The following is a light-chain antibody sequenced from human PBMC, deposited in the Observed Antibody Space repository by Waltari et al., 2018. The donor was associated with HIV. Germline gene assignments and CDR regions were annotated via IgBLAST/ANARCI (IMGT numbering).Light chain of an antibody. CDR3: RQAKSFPHP. CDR1: QNIGTS. CDR2: GAS. V-gene: IGKV1-12*01. J-gene: IGKJ4*02. Sequence: TQSPSFVSASVGDRVPITCRTSQNIGTSLAWYQRGPGKHPNLLIDGASRVPGGVPSRVSGSGSGAFYILDINDVQAEDVGIYYCRQAKSFPHPFGGGTRVEL.